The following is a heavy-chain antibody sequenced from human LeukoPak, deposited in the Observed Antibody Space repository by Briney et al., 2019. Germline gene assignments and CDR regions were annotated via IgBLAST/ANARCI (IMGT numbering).Heavy chain of an antibody. CDR2: IYYSGIT. CDR1: GYSISSGYH. J-gene: IGHJ4*02. D-gene: IGHD3-22*01. V-gene: IGHV4-38-2*02. Sequence: PSETLSLTCTVSGYSISSGYHWGWIRQPPGKGLEWIGSIYYSGITNYNPSLKSRVTISVDTSKNQFSLILRSVTAADTAVYYCARAPHFFDTSGSRYYFDYWGQGALVTVSS. CDR3: ARAPHFFDTSGSRYYFDY.